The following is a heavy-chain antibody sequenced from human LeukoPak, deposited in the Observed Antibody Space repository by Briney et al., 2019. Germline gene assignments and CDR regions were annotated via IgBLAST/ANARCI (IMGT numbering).Heavy chain of an antibody. CDR3: ARETSGYEIDY. V-gene: IGHV4-59*01. Sequence: SETLSLTCTVSGGSISSYYWSWIRQPPGKGLEWIGYIYYSGSTNYNPSLKSRVTISVDTSKNQFSLKLSSVTAADTAVYYCARETSGYEIDYWGQGTLVIVSS. CDR1: GGSISSYY. D-gene: IGHD5-12*01. J-gene: IGHJ4*02. CDR2: IYYSGST.